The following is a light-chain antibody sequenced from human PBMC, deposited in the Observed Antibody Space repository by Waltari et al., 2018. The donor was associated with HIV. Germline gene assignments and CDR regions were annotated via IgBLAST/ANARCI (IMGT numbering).Light chain of an antibody. J-gene: IGLJ3*02. CDR1: NLGTKS. CDR2: DNT. Sequence: SYVLTQPPSVSVAPGQTPSITCGGDNLGTKSVHWYQQKSGQAPVLVVSDNTDRPSGIPERFSGSNSGNTATLTLNRVEAGDEADYYCQVWDSTSDWVFGGGSKLTVL. V-gene: IGLV3-21*02. CDR3: QVWDSTSDWV.